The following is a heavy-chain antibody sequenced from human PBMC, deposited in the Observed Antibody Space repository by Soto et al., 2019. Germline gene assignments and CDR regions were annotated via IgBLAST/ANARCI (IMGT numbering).Heavy chain of an antibody. CDR2: IYYSGST. Sequence: QLQLQESGPGLVKPSENLSLTCTVSGGSISSSCYYWGWIRQPPGQGLGWIGRIYYSGSTYYNPYLKSRVTKSVDTSKNHFSLKLSSVTAADTAVYYCARHNGWQPLLPTFWFDPGGQGTLVTVSS. D-gene: IGHD6-13*01. CDR3: ARHNGWQPLLPTFWFDP. J-gene: IGHJ5*02. V-gene: IGHV4-39*01. CDR1: GGSISSSCYY.